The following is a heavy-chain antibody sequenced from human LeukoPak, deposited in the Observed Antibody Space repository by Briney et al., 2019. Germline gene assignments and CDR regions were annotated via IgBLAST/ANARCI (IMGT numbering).Heavy chain of an antibody. D-gene: IGHD6-13*01. CDR1: GGSISSYY. Sequence: SETLTLTCTVSGGSISSYYWSWVRQPPGKGLEWIGYIYYSGSTNYNPSLKSRVTISVDTSKNQFSLKLSSVTAADTAVYYCARDRAIAAYDYYYYGMDVWGQGTTVTVSS. CDR3: ARDRAIAAYDYYYYGMDV. V-gene: IGHV4-59*01. CDR2: IYYSGST. J-gene: IGHJ6*02.